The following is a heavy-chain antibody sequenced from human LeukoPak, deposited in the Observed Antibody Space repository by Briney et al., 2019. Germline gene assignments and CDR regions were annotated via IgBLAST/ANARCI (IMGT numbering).Heavy chain of an antibody. CDR1: GFTFSSYA. V-gene: IGHV3-23*01. Sequence: PGGSLRLSCAASGFTFSSYAMSWVRQAPGKGLEWVSVMSGSGGSTYYADSVKGRFTISRDNSKNTLYLQMNSLRAEDTAVYYCAKDGTIFGVINWFDPWGQGTLVTVSS. J-gene: IGHJ5*02. CDR2: MSGSGGST. CDR3: AKDGTIFGVINWFDP. D-gene: IGHD3-3*01.